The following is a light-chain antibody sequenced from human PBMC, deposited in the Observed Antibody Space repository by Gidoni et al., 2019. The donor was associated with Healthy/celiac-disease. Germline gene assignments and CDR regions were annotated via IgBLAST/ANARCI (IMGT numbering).Light chain of an antibody. J-gene: IGKJ4*01. CDR2: DAS. V-gene: IGKV3-11*01. Sequence: IVLTQSPATLSLSPGERATLSCRASQSVSSYLAWYQQKPGQAPRLLLYDASNRATGIPARFSGSGSGTDFTLTISSLEPEDFAVYYCQQRSNWPPLTFXGXTKVEIK. CDR1: QSVSSY. CDR3: QQRSNWPPLT.